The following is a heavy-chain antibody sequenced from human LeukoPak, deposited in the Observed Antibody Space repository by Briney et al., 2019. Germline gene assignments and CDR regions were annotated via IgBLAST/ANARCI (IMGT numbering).Heavy chain of an antibody. J-gene: IGHJ4*02. V-gene: IGHV3-23*01. D-gene: IGHD3-10*01. CDR1: GFTFSSYA. CDR3: AKYNYYGSGSYYNDFDS. CDR2: ISGSGGST. Sequence: PGGSLRLSCAASGFTFSSYAMSWVRQAPGKGLEWVSAISGSGGSTYYADSVKGRFNISRDNSKNTLYLQMNSLRAEDTAVYYCAKYNYYGSGSYYNDFDSWGQGTLVTVSS.